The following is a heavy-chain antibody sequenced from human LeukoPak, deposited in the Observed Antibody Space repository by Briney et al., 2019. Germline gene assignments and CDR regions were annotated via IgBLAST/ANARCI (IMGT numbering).Heavy chain of an antibody. Sequence: PGGSLRLSCAASGFTFIDYSMSWIRQAPGKGLEWVSSISSNSNYILYADSEKGRFTISRDNAKNSLYLQMNSLRAEDTAVYYCASYSSSWYFQSRGMGVWGQGTTVTVSS. J-gene: IGHJ6*02. CDR1: GFTFIDYS. D-gene: IGHD6-13*01. V-gene: IGHV3-11*06. CDR2: ISSNSNYI. CDR3: ASYSSSWYFQSRGMGV.